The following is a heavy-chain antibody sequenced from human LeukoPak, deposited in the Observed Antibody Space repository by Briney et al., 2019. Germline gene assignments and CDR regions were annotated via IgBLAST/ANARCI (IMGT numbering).Heavy chain of an antibody. CDR1: GFIFSTYV. V-gene: IGHV3-23*01. J-gene: IGHJ4*02. CDR3: AKGISADGYNFERGADY. D-gene: IGHD5-24*01. CDR2: IGDSGRVT. Sequence: GGSLRLSCAAFGFIFSTYVMSWVRQAPGKGLEWVSSIGDSGRVTYYADSVKGHFTISRDNSKNTLFLQMNSLRVADTAMYFCAKGISADGYNFERGADYWGQGTLVTVSS.